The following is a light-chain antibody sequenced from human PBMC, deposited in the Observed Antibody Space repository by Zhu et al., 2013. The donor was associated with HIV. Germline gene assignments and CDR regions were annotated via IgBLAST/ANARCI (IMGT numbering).Light chain of an antibody. CDR3: QKXDNAPLT. J-gene: IGKJ4*01. V-gene: IGKV1-27*01. CDR1: RVISNY. CDR2: AAS. Sequence: DIQMTQSPSSLSASVGDRVTITCRASRVISNYLAWYQQKPGKVPKLLIYAASTLQSGVPSRFSGSGSGTDFTLTISSLQPEDVATYYCQKXDNAPLTFGGGSKVEIK.